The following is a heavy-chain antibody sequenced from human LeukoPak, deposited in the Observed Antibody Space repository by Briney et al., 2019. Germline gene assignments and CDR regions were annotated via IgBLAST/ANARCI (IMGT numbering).Heavy chain of an antibody. D-gene: IGHD6-13*01. CDR2: ISSSSSYI. V-gene: IGHV3-21*01. Sequence: GGSLRLSCAASGFTFSSYSMNWVRQAPGKGLEWVSSISSSSSYIYYADSVKGRFTISRDNAKNSLYLQMNSLRAEDTAVYYCARWASSSWYHDYWGQGTLVTVSS. J-gene: IGHJ4*02. CDR3: ARWASSSWYHDY. CDR1: GFTFSSYS.